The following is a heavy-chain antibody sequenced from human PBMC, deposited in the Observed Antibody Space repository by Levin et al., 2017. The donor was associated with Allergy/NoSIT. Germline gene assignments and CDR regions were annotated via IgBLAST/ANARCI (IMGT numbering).Heavy chain of an antibody. Sequence: TSETLSLTCTVSGGSISSYYWSWIRQPPGKGLEWIGYIYYSGSTNYNPSLKSRVTISVDTSKNQFSLKLSSVTAADTAVYYCARNDWYFDLWGRGTLVTVSS. CDR3: ARNDWYFDL. D-gene: IGHD1-1*01. V-gene: IGHV4-59*01. CDR1: GGSISSYY. J-gene: IGHJ2*01. CDR2: IYYSGST.